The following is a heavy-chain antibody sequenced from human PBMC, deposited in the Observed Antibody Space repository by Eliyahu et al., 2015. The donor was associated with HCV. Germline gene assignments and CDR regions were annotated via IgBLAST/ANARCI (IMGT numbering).Heavy chain of an antibody. CDR3: ARCXXRLGGSGSSFGXDV. J-gene: IGHJ6*02. CDR2: IGPLFRST. V-gene: IGHV1-69*01. Sequence: QVQLVQSGAEVKKPGSSVKVTCKASGGTLNSFALSWVRQAPGQGLEWVGGIGPLFRSTNYXQNFRGRVTITADASTXTVYMELSSLRSEDTAVYYCARCXXRLGGSGSSFGXDVWGQGTSVTVSS. CDR1: GGTLNSFA. D-gene: IGHD3-10*01.